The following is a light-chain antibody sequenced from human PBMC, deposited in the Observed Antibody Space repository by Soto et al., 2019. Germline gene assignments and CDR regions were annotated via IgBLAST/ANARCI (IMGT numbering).Light chain of an antibody. CDR3: CSYAGSNTLI. V-gene: IGLV2-8*01. CDR2: DVN. CDR1: SSDVGAHNY. Sequence: QSALTQPPSASGSPGQSLTISCTGTSSDVGAHNYVSWYQQNPGKAPKLMLYDVNKRPSGVPDRFSASKSGNTASLTVSGLQAEDEADYYCCSYAGSNTLIFGGGTKLTVL. J-gene: IGLJ2*01.